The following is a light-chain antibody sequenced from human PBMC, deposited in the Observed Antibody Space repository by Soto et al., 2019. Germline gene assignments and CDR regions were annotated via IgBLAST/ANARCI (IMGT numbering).Light chain of an antibody. CDR3: QQCNGHLMT. CDR2: HAS. CDR1: QSISSC. V-gene: IGKV1-5*01. Sequence: DIQMTQSPSTLPASVGDRVSITCRASQSISSCLAWYQQKPGKAPKLLIYHASILESGVPSRSSGSGSGTDFTLTISSLQQDDFATYDCQQCNGHLMTFGPGTTVEIK. J-gene: IGKJ1*01.